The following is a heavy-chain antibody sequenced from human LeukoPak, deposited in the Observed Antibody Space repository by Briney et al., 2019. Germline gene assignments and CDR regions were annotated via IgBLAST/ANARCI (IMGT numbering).Heavy chain of an antibody. J-gene: IGHJ4*02. CDR1: VFTFSSDW. CDR3: ARTPINNQYCRGSIKFFGVDF. CDR2: ITHDGSAK. Sequence: VRSLRLSCALSVFTFSSDWMTCVRQAPGKGLEWVSNITHDGSAKYYAASVKGRFTISRDNVKNSVFVQMTSLRAEETAVYYCARTPINNQYCRGSIKFFGVDFWGWG. D-gene: IGHD2-15*01. V-gene: IGHV3-7*01.